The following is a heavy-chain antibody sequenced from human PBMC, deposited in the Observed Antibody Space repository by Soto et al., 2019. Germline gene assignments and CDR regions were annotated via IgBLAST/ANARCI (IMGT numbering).Heavy chain of an antibody. D-gene: IGHD5-18*01. CDR1: GYTFSTYG. CDR3: ARSYSYGSYWYFDD. J-gene: IGHJ4*02. Sequence: QGQLVQSGAEVKKPGASVKVSCRASGYTFSTYGVSWVRQAPGQWLEWMGWITVSNGNTNYVDNLQGRVTMTTDTPTITAYMELWRLRSYDTAVYYCARSYSYGSYWYFDDWGQGTLVIVSS. CDR2: ITVSNGNT. V-gene: IGHV1-18*04.